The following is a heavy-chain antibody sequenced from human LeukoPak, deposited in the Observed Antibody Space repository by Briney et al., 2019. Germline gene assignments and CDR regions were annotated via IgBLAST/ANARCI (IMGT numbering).Heavy chain of an antibody. D-gene: IGHD6-19*01. V-gene: IGHV3-23*01. CDR1: GITFSNYW. CDR3: AKDRGRIAVAGPDY. Sequence: PGGSLRLSCVASGITFSNYWMSWVRQAPGKGLEWVSAISGSGGSTYYADSVKGRFTISRDNSKNTLYLQMNSLRAEDTAVYYCAKDRGRIAVAGPDYWGQGTLVTVSS. J-gene: IGHJ4*02. CDR2: ISGSGGST.